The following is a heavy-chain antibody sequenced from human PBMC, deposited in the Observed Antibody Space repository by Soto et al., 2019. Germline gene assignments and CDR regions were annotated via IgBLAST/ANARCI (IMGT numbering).Heavy chain of an antibody. CDR3: AKDSSGLFYGMDV. V-gene: IGHV3-9*01. Sequence: GGSLRLSCAASGFTFDDYAMHWVRQAPGKGLEWVSGISWNSGSIGYADSVKGRFTSSRDNAKNSLYLQMNSLRAEDTALYYCAKDSSGLFYGMDVWGQGTTVTVSS. J-gene: IGHJ6*02. CDR2: ISWNSGSI. CDR1: GFTFDDYA. D-gene: IGHD3-10*01.